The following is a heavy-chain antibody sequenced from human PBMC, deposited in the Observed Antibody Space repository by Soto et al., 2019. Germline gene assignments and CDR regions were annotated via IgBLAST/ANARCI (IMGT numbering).Heavy chain of an antibody. J-gene: IGHJ6*01. V-gene: IGHV1-69*01. Sequence: QVQLVQSGAEVKKPGSSVKVSCKASGGTFSSYAISWVRQSPGQGPEWMGGISPIFGTAIYDKRFQGTVTITADESMVTAYMELSSMRSEDTAVYCCARLRAPVYGMEVRGQGTTLTVSS. CDR3: ARLRAPVYGMEV. CDR1: GGTFSSYA. CDR2: ISPIFGTA.